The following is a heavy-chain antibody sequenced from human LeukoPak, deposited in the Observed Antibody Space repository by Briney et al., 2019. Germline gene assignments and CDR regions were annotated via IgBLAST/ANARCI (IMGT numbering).Heavy chain of an antibody. CDR3: ARRYYYDSGSYFLFDY. J-gene: IGHJ4*02. Sequence: GGSLSLSCAASGFTFSSYDMHWVRQATGKGLEWVSAIGTAGDTYYPGSVKGRFTISREDAKNSLYLQMNSLRAGDTAVYYCARRYYYDSGSYFLFDYWGQGTLVTVSS. V-gene: IGHV3-13*01. CDR2: IGTAGDT. CDR1: GFTFSSYD. D-gene: IGHD3-10*01.